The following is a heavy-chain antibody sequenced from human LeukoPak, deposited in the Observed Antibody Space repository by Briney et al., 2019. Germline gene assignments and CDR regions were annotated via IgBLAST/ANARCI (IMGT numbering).Heavy chain of an antibody. CDR3: ATWTGITPY. CDR1: GFTFSSHW. CDR2: IKGDGSST. J-gene: IGHJ4*02. V-gene: IGHV3-74*01. Sequence: GGSLRLSCAASGFTFSSHWMHWVRQAPGKGLVWVSRIKGDGSSTSYADSVKGRLTISRDNAKNTVYLQMNSLRGEDTAVYYCATWTGITPYWGQGTLVTVSS. D-gene: IGHD1-20*01.